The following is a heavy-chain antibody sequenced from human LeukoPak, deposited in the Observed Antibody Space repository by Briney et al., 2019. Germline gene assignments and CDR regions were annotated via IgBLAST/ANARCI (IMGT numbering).Heavy chain of an antibody. V-gene: IGHV4-39*01. J-gene: IGHJ5*02. Sequence: SETLSLTCTVSGGSISSSSYYWGWIRQPPEKGLEWIGIIYYSGSTYYNPSLKSRLPISVDTSKNQFSLKLSSVTATDTAVYYCASRGYCSSTSCYEYWFDPWGQGTLVTVSS. CDR2: IYYSGST. CDR1: GGSISSSSYY. D-gene: IGHD2-2*01. CDR3: ASRGYCSSTSCYEYWFDP.